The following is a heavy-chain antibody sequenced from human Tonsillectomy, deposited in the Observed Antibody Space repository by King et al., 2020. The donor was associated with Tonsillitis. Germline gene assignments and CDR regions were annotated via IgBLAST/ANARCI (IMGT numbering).Heavy chain of an antibody. CDR2: IYERGST. CDR1: GGSISSYY. D-gene: IGHD3-10*01. Sequence: VQLQESGPGLVKPSETLSLTCTVSGGSISSYYWSWIRQPPGKGLEWSGFIYERGSTNYSPSLKSRVTISVDTSKNQFSLKLNSVTAADTAVYYCARSRFGYYMDVWGKGTTVTVSS. J-gene: IGHJ6*03. CDR3: ARSRFGYYMDV. V-gene: IGHV4-59*01.